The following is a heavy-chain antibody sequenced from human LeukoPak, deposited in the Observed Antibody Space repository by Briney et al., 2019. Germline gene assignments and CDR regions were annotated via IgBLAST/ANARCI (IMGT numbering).Heavy chain of an antibody. CDR2: ISYDGSNK. CDR3: ARSIVGATGYHYAMDV. V-gene: IGHV3-30-3*01. D-gene: IGHD1-26*01. Sequence: GGSLRLSCAASGFTFSSYAMHWVRQAPGKGLEWVAVISYDGSNKYYADSVKGRFTISRDNSENTVYLQMNSLRVEDTAVYFCARSIVGATGYHYAMDVWGQGTTVTVSS. J-gene: IGHJ6*02. CDR1: GFTFSSYA.